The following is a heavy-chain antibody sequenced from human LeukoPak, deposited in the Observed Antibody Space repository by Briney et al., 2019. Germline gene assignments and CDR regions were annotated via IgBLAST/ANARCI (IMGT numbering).Heavy chain of an antibody. CDR3: VTGGAPGGRFEN. CDR1: GFTFSWST. CDR2: MKEDGSEE. Sequence: PGGSLRLSCVVSGFTFSWSTMTWVRQVPGKGPEWVAKMKEDGSEEHYVDSAKGRFTISRDNAKNSLYLQMNNLRVEDTAVYYCVTGGAPGGRFENWGQGTLVTVSS. J-gene: IGHJ4*02. V-gene: IGHV3-7*01. D-gene: IGHD3-16*01.